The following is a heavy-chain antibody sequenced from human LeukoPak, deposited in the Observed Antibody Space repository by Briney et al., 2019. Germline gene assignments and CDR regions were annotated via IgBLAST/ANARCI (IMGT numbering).Heavy chain of an antibody. D-gene: IGHD2-2*02. CDR3: ARDPSAYCSSTSCHISPFYDY. J-gene: IGHJ4*02. Sequence: GASVKVSCKASGGTFSSYAISWVRQAPGQGLEWMGGIIPIFGTANYAQKFQGRVTITADKSTSTAYMELSSLRSDDTAVYYCARDPSAYCSSTSCHISPFYDYWGQGTLVTVSS. V-gene: IGHV1-69*06. CDR2: IIPIFGTA. CDR1: GGTFSSYA.